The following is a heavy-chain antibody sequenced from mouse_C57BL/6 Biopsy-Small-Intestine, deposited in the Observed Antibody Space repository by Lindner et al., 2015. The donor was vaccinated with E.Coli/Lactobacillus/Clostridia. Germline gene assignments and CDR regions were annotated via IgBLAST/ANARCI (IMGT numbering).Heavy chain of an antibody. CDR2: IYPGSGNT. V-gene: IGHV1-66*01. CDR3: ARSDYGSSTGFAY. D-gene: IGHD1-1*01. CDR1: GYSFTSYY. J-gene: IGHJ3*01. Sequence: VQLQESGPELVKPGASVKISCKASGYSFTSYYIHWVKQRPGQGLEWIGWIYPGSGNTKYNEKFKGKATLTADTSSSTAYMQLSSLTSEDSAVYYCARSDYGSSTGFAYWGQGTLVTVSA.